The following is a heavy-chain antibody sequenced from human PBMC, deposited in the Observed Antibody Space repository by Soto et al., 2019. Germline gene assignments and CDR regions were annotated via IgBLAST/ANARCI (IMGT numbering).Heavy chain of an antibody. J-gene: IGHJ6*04. Sequence: VQLVQSGAEVKKSGESLKISCKGSGFTFSNHWIAWVRQMPGRGLEWMGIIYGGDSDTRYSPSFQGQVTISADKSINTVDLQWRSLKASDTAMYFCAGRFGYCSGESWLDVWGGGTTVTVSS. CDR3: AGRFGYCSGESWLDV. V-gene: IGHV5-51*03. CDR1: GFTFSNHW. D-gene: IGHD2-15*01. CDR2: IYGGDSDT.